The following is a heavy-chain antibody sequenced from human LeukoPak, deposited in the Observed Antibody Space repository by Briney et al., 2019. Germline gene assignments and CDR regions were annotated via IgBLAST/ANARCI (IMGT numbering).Heavy chain of an antibody. V-gene: IGHV4-39*01. Sequence: SETLSLTCTVSGGSISSSSYYWGWIRQPPGKGLEWIGRIYHSGSTYYNPSLKSRVTISVDTSKNQFSLKLSSVTAADTAVYYCARHGGYYYDSSGYSPFDYWGQGTLVTVSS. D-gene: IGHD3-22*01. J-gene: IGHJ4*02. CDR2: IYHSGST. CDR1: GGSISSSSYY. CDR3: ARHGGYYYDSSGYSPFDY.